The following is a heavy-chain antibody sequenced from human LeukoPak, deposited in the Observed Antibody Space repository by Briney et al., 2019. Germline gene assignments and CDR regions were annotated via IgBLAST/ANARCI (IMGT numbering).Heavy chain of an antibody. J-gene: IGHJ4*02. V-gene: IGHV3-30-3*01. D-gene: IGHD3-3*01. Sequence: GGSLRLSCAASGFTFSSYAMHWVRQAPGKGLEWVAVISYDGSNKYYADSVKGRFTISRDNSKNTLYLQMNSLRAEDTAVYYCAKDQTTGVTYYDFWSGYFSDYFDYWGQGTLVTVSS. CDR1: GFTFSSYA. CDR2: ISYDGSNK. CDR3: AKDQTTGVTYYDFWSGYFSDYFDY.